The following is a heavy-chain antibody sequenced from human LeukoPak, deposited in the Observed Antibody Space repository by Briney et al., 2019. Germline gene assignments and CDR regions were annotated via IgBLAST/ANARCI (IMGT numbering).Heavy chain of an antibody. CDR1: GFTFSAYW. J-gene: IGHJ4*02. Sequence: EGPLRLSCAASGFTFSAYWMHWVRQAPGKGLVWVPRVKYDGSTTTYADSVKGRFTISRDNAKNILYLQMNSLRVEDTAVYYCARDLDWLLFDYWGLGTLATISS. CDR3: ARDLDWLLFDY. V-gene: IGHV3-74*01. D-gene: IGHD3-9*01. CDR2: VKYDGSTT.